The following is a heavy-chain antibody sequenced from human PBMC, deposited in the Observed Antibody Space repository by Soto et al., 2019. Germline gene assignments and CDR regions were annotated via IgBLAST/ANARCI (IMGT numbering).Heavy chain of an antibody. J-gene: IGHJ3*02. CDR1: GGSISSGGYY. CDR2: IHYSGST. V-gene: IGHV4-31*03. D-gene: IGHD6-19*01. CDR3: VRVGGRGCYCGCPHDAFDS. Sequence: QVQLQESGPGLVKPSQTLSLTCTVSGGSISSGGYYWSWIRQHPGKGLEWIGNIHYSGSTYYNPSLMRRLTLSVDTSKILFSLKLSSVTAADTAFYYCVRVGGRGCYCGCPHDAFDSLGQGTMVTVSS.